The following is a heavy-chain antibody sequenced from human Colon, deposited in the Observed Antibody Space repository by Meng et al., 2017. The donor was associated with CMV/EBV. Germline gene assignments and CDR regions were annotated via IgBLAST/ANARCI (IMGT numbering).Heavy chain of an antibody. Sequence: SETLSLTCTVSGGSISGSSYYWGWVRQPPGQGFEWIGSLYYTGSTYYNTSLGSQVTMSVDTSRNQFSLKLSSVTAADTAVYYCARQGGASPTTGVFWGQGILVTVS. D-gene: IGHD1-26*01. CDR1: GGSISGSSYY. V-gene: IGHV4-39*01. J-gene: IGHJ4*02. CDR3: ARQGGASPTTGVF. CDR2: LYYTGST.